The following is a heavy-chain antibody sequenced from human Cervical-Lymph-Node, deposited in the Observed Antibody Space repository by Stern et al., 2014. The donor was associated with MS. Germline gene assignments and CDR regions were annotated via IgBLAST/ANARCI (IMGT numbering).Heavy chain of an antibody. CDR2: INTNSGGDT. Sequence: QVQLVQSGAEVKKPGASVKVSRKTSGYTFDVHHMHWVRQAPGQGLEWMGWINTNSGGDTNYAQRFQGRVTMTRDTSISTVYMELSGLRSDDTAVYYCARDGLIAGSLDYWGQGTLVSVSS. CDR1: GYTFDVHH. D-gene: IGHD6-13*01. J-gene: IGHJ4*02. CDR3: ARDGLIAGSLDY. V-gene: IGHV1-2*02.